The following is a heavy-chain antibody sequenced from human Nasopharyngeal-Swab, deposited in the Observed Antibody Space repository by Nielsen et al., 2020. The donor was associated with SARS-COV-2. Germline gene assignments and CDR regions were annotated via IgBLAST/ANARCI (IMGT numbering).Heavy chain of an antibody. CDR3: VKESLTIWDPLV. CDR1: GFTVSRKY. V-gene: IGHV3-66*01. D-gene: IGHD3-16*01. Sequence: GESLKISCAASGFTVSRKYMTWVRQAPGKGLEWVSVFYRGGSTYYAESVKGRFTISRDISKNTLDLQMNSLRVEDTAVYYCVKESLTIWDPLVWGQGTLVTVSS. CDR2: FYRGGST. J-gene: IGHJ4*02.